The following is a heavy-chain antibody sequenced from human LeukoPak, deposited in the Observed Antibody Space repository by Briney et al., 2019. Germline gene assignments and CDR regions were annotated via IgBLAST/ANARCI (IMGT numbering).Heavy chain of an antibody. D-gene: IGHD4-17*01. CDR2: ISAYNGNT. J-gene: IGHJ2*01. Sequence: GASVKVSCKASGGTFSSYAISWVRQAPGQGLEWMGWISAYNGNTNYAQKLQGRVTMTTDTSTSTAYMELRSLRSDDTAVYYCARLHGDYVPLYWYFDLWGRGTLVTVSS. CDR3: ARLHGDYVPLYWYFDL. CDR1: GGTFSSYA. V-gene: IGHV1-18*01.